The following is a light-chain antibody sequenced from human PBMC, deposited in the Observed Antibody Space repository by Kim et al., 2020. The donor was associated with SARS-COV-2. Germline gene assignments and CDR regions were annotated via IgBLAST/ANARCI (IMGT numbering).Light chain of an antibody. V-gene: IGLV1-44*01. CDR1: NSNIGSNT. CDR3: AAWDDSLNGPG. J-gene: IGLJ2*01. CDR2: SNN. Sequence: QSVLTQPPSASGTPGQRVTMSCSGSNSNIGSNTVHWFQQFPGTAPKLLIYSNNQRPSGVPDRFSGSKSGTSASLAIDGLQSEDEADYYCAAWDDSLNGPGFGGGTQLTVL.